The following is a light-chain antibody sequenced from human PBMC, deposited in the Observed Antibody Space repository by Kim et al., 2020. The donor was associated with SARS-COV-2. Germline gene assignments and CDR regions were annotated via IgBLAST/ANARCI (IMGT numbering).Light chain of an antibody. V-gene: IGLV10-54*01. J-gene: IGLJ3*02. Sequence: HTATITGTGNSKKVGEQGAVWLPQHQGHPPKLLSYRNNNRPSGIPERLSASRPGNPAYLTITGLQPEDEADYYCSAWDSSLSAWVFGGGTQLTVL. CDR3: SAWDSSLSAWV. CDR1: SKKVGEQG. CDR2: RNN.